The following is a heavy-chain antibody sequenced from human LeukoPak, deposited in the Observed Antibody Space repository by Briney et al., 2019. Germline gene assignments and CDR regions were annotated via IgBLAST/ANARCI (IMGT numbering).Heavy chain of an antibody. Sequence: GGSLRLSCAASGFTFSSYAMSWVRQAPGKGLEWVSAISGSGGSTYYADSVKGRFTISRDNSKNTLYLQMNSLRAEDTAVYYCAKGGRHWGFPPSGGVLDYWGQGTLVTVSS. D-gene: IGHD7-27*01. CDR2: ISGSGGST. J-gene: IGHJ4*02. CDR1: GFTFSSYA. V-gene: IGHV3-23*01. CDR3: AKGGRHWGFPPSGGVLDY.